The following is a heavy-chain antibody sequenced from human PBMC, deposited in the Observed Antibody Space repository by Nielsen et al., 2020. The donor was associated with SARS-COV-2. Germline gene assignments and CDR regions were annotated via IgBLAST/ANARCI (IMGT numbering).Heavy chain of an antibody. J-gene: IGHJ2*01. CDR2: IIPIFGTA. V-gene: IGHV1-69*01. CDR3: ARDLGSRIAAAGTINWYFDL. D-gene: IGHD6-13*01. Sequence: WARQAPGQGLEWMGGIIPIFGTANYAQKFQGRVTITADESTSTAYMELSSLRSEDTAVYYCARDLGSRIAAAGTINWYFDLWGRGTLVTVSS.